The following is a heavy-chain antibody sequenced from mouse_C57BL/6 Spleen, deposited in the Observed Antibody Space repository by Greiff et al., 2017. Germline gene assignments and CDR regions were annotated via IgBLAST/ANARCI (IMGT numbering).Heavy chain of an antibody. CDR1: GYSITSGYY. CDR2: ISYDGSN. CDR3: ARTDSNYFYYFDY. V-gene: IGHV3-6*01. J-gene: IGHJ2*01. Sequence: DVKLQESGPGLVKPSQSLSLTCSVTGYSITSGYYWNWIRQFPGNKLEWMGYISYDGSNNYNPSLKNRISITRDTSKNQFFLKLNSVTTEDTATYYCARTDSNYFYYFDYWGQGTTLTVSS. D-gene: IGHD2-5*01.